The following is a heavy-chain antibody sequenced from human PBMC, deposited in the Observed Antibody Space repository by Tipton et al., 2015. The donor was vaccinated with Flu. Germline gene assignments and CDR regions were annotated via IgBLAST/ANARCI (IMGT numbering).Heavy chain of an antibody. CDR2: LYTSGGA. CDR1: GASISTGDYY. CDR3: ARYTVDYGSGIGGLDF. D-gene: IGHD3-10*01. J-gene: IGHJ4*01. V-gene: IGHV4-61*02. Sequence: TLSLTCTVSGASISTGDYYWSWLRQSAGKGLEWIGRLYTSGGAGYNPSLKSRLTMSRVSTKNQFFLNLTSVTAADTAVYYCARYTVDYGSGIGGLDFWCHGTLVTVSS.